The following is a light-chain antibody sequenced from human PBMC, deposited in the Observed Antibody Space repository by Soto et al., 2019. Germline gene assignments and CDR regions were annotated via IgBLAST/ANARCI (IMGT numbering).Light chain of an antibody. V-gene: IGLV4-69*01. Sequence: QLVLTQSPSASASLGASVKLTCTLSSGHSSYAIAWHQQQPEKGPRYLMKLNSDGSHSKGDGIPDRFSGSSSGAERYLTISSLQSEDEADYYCQTWGTRISVVFGGGTKLTVL. CDR2: LNSDGSH. CDR1: SGHSSYA. J-gene: IGLJ3*02. CDR3: QTWGTRISVV.